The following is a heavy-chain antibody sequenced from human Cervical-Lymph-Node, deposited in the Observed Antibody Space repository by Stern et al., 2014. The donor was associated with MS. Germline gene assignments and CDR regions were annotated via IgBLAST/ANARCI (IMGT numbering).Heavy chain of an antibody. D-gene: IGHD3-22*01. CDR1: GGTFSSYA. J-gene: IGHJ1*01. Sequence: QVQLLQPGAEVKKPGSSVKVSCKASGGTFSSYAISWVRQAPGQGLEWMGGIIPIFGTANYAQKFQGRVTITADESTSTAYMELSSLRSEDTAVYYCANYYYDSSGYYFFQHWGQGTLVTVSS. CDR2: IIPIFGTA. V-gene: IGHV1-69*01. CDR3: ANYYYDSSGYYFFQH.